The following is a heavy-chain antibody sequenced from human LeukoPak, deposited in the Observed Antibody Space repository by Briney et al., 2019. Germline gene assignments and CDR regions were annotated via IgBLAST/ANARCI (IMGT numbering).Heavy chain of an antibody. Sequence: GGSLRLSCAASGFTFSSYGMHWVRQAPGKGLEWVAVIWYDGSNEYYADSVKGPFTISRDNSKNTLYLQMNSLRAEDTAVYYCAKALGGSYYYYMDVWGKGTTVTVSS. V-gene: IGHV3-33*06. CDR3: AKALGGSYYYYMDV. CDR1: GFTFSSYG. J-gene: IGHJ6*03. D-gene: IGHD3-16*01. CDR2: IWYDGSNE.